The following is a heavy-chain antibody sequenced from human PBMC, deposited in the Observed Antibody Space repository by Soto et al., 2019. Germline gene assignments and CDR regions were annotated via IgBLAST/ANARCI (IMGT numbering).Heavy chain of an antibody. Sequence: PGGSLRLSCAASGFTFSSYAMHWVRQAPGKGLEYVSAISSNGGSTYYANSVKGRFTISRDNSKNTLYLQMGSLRAEDMAVYYCARGPSPRIVGADWGVDYWGQGTLVTVSS. CDR2: ISSNGGST. CDR3: ARGPSPRIVGADWGVDY. V-gene: IGHV3-64*01. CDR1: GFTFSSYA. J-gene: IGHJ4*02. D-gene: IGHD1-26*01.